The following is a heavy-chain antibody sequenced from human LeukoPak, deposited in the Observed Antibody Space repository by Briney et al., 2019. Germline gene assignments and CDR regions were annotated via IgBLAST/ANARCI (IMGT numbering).Heavy chain of an antibody. V-gene: IGHV3-66*02. CDR3: ATLTYYSDS. CDR1: GFTVSTNY. CDR2: IYTGGGT. D-gene: IGHD1-14*01. Sequence: GGSLRLSCAASGFTVSTNYMSWVRQAPGEGLEWVSVIYTGGGTYYADSVKGRFIISRDNSKNTLYLQMNSLRPEDTAVYYCATLTYYSDSWGQGALVTVSS. J-gene: IGHJ4*02.